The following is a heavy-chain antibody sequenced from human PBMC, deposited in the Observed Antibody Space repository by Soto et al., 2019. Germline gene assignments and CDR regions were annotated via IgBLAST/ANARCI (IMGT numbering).Heavy chain of an antibody. CDR3: VRGATTTGWFDAFDV. Sequence: GGSLRLSCVASGFNIRSHGMHWVRQAPGEGLEWVSFIWDDGRDKYYADSVEGRFLISRDNSKNTMTLQVKRLRPEDTALYYWVRGATTTGWFDAFDVWGRGTRVNVSS. CDR2: IWDDGRDK. CDR1: GFNIRSHG. D-gene: IGHD6-19*01. V-gene: IGHV3-33*03. J-gene: IGHJ3*01.